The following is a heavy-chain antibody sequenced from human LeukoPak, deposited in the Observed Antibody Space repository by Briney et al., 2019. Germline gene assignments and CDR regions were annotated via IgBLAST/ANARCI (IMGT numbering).Heavy chain of an antibody. J-gene: IGHJ4*02. CDR1: GYTFTGYY. CDR2: INPNSGGT. V-gene: IGHV1-2*02. Sequence: VASVKVSCKASGYTFTGYYMHWVRQAPGQGLEWMGWINPNSGGTNYAQKFQGRVTMTRDTSISTAYMELSRLRSDDTAVYYCARDLTVVRGYFDYWGQGTLVTVSS. CDR3: ARDLTVVRGYFDY. D-gene: IGHD4-23*01.